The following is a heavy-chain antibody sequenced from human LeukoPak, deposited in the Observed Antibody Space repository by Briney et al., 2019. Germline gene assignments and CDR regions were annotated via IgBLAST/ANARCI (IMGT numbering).Heavy chain of an antibody. CDR1: GYSFTTYR. Sequence: GESLKISCKGSGYSFTTYRIGWVRQLPGKGLEWMGVVSPGDSDTRYSPSFQGQVTISADKSISTAYLQWSSLKASDTAMYYCARHLDDSSGYYYRTMYYFDYWGQGTLVTVSS. CDR3: ARHLDDSSGYYYRTMYYFDY. CDR2: VSPGDSDT. D-gene: IGHD3-22*01. J-gene: IGHJ4*02. V-gene: IGHV5-51*01.